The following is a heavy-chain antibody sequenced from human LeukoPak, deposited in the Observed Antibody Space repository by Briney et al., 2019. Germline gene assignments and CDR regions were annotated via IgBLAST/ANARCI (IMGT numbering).Heavy chain of an antibody. CDR2: IIPIFGTA. J-gene: IGHJ4*02. CDR1: GGTFSSYA. Sequence: SVKVYCKASGGTFSSYAISWVRQAPGQGLEWMGRIIPIFGTANYAQKFQGRVTITTDESTSTAYMVLSSLRSEDTAVYYCASALGYYDSSGYYSYYFDYWGQGTLVTVSS. V-gene: IGHV1-69*05. CDR3: ASALGYYDSSGYYSYYFDY. D-gene: IGHD3-22*01.